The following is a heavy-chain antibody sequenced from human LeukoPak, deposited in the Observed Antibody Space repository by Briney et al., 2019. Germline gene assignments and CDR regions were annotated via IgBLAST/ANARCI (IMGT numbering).Heavy chain of an antibody. D-gene: IGHD3-3*01. Sequence: HPGGSLRLSCAASGFTFSSYGMSWVRQAPGKGLEWVSAISGSGGSTYYADSVKGRFTISRDNSKNTLYLQMNSLRAEDTAVYYRAKDPPSIWSPRYFDYWGQGTLVTVSS. CDR2: ISGSGGST. J-gene: IGHJ4*02. CDR3: AKDPPSIWSPRYFDY. V-gene: IGHV3-23*01. CDR1: GFTFSSYG.